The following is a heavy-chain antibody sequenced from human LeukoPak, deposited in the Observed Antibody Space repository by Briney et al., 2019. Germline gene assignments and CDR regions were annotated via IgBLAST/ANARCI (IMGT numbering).Heavy chain of an antibody. V-gene: IGHV3-7*01. Sequence: GGSLRLSCAASGFTFSNYWMSWVRQAPGKGLEWVANIKQDGSEKYYVDSVSGRFTISRDNTKNSLYLQMNSLRAEDTAVYYCAKTWGWFGESDAFDIWGHGTMVTVSS. CDR3: AKTWGWFGESDAFDI. J-gene: IGHJ3*02. CDR2: IKQDGSEK. D-gene: IGHD3-10*01. CDR1: GFTFSNYW.